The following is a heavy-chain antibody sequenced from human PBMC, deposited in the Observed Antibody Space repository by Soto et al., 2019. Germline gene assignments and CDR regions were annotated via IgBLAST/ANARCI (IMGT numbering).Heavy chain of an antibody. V-gene: IGHV1-69*13. CDR3: ARIRLWDLYNGVSYFDY. J-gene: IGHJ4*02. Sequence: SVKVSCKASGGTFSSYAISWVRQAPGQGLEWMGGIIPIFGTANYAQKFQGRVTITADESTSTAYMELSSLRSEDTAVYYCARIRLWDLYNGVSYFDYWGQGAMVTVFS. CDR1: GGTFSSYA. D-gene: IGHD2-8*01. CDR2: IIPIFGTA.